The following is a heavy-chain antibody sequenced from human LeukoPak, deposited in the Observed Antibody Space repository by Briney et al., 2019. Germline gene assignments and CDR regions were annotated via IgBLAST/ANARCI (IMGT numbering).Heavy chain of an antibody. CDR3: ARFGGSAAKDDRLDY. Sequence: GASVKVSCKASGYTFTKYDINWVRQAIGQGLEWMGWMNPNNGYTGYAQKFQGRVTITSDTSVSTAFMELSGLRSEDTAVYCCARFGGSAAKDDRLDYWGQGTLVTVSS. CDR1: GYTFTKYD. V-gene: IGHV1-8*03. D-gene: IGHD3-16*01. J-gene: IGHJ4*02. CDR2: MNPNNGYT.